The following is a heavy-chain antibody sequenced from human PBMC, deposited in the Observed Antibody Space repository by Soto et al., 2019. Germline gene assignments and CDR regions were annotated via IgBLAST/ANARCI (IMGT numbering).Heavy chain of an antibody. Sequence: DVQLSESGGDLVRPGGSLRLSCTTSGFSFASFALTWVRQAPGQGLEWVATILGSDAKTHYADSVKGRFSSSRDTSRNTVYLQMNNLRGDDTAIYYCAKWTYLDFWGQGTRGTVSS. D-gene: IGHD5-12*01. V-gene: IGHV3-23*01. CDR3: AKWTYLDF. CDR2: ILGSDAKT. CDR1: GFSFASFA. J-gene: IGHJ4*02.